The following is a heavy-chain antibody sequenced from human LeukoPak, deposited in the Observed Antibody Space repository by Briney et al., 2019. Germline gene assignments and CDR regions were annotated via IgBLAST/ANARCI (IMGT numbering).Heavy chain of an antibody. CDR2: ISSSSSYI. Sequence: GGSLRLSCAASGFTFSNAWMSWVRQAPGKGLEWVSSISSSSSYIYYADSVKGRFTISRDNAKNSLYLQMNSLRAEDTAVYYCARGGWELPDWGQGTLVTVSS. V-gene: IGHV3-21*01. CDR3: ARGGWELPD. CDR1: GFTFSNAW. J-gene: IGHJ4*02. D-gene: IGHD1-26*01.